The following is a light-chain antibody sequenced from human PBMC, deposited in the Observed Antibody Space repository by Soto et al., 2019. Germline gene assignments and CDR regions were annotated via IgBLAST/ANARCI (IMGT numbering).Light chain of an antibody. CDR2: AAS. V-gene: IGKV3-20*01. CDR3: QQYGSSPWT. J-gene: IGKJ1*01. Sequence: DIVLTQSPGTLSLSPGQRATLSCRASQTVSDYRLAWYQQRPGQPPRLLISAASTRAAGVSVRFSGSGSGTDFTLTISRLEPEDFAVYYCQQYGSSPWTFGQGTKVDIK. CDR1: QTVSDYR.